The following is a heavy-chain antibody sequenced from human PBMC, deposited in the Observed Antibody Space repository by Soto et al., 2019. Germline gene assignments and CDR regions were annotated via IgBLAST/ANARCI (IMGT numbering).Heavy chain of an antibody. D-gene: IGHD6-19*01. J-gene: IGHJ2*01. CDR1: GGTFSSYT. CDR3: ARPERYSSGWYYWYFDL. V-gene: IGHV1-69*02. CDR2: IIPILGIA. Sequence: QVQLVQSGAEVKKPGSSVKVSCKASGGTFSSYTISWVRQAPGQGLEWMGRIIPILGIANYAQKFQGRVTITADKSTNTANRELSSRRSEETALYYCARPERYSSGWYYWYFDLWGRGPLVTVPS.